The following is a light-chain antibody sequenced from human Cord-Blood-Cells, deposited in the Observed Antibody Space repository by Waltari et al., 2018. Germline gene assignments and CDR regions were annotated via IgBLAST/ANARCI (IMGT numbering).Light chain of an antibody. CDR3: SSYTSSSTLDV. CDR1: SSDVGGYNY. V-gene: IGLV2-14*01. J-gene: IGLJ1*01. Sequence: QSALTQPASVSGSPGQSITISCTGTSSDVGGYNYVSWYQQHPGKAPILMIYDVSNRPSGVSKRVSGSKSGNTAALTISGLQAEDEADYYCSSYTSSSTLDVFGTGTKVTVL. CDR2: DVS.